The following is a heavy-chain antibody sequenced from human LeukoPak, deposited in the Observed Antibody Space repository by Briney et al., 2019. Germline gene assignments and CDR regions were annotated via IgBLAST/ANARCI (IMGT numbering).Heavy chain of an antibody. J-gene: IGHJ4*02. Sequence: PSETLSLTCTVSGGSISSSSYYWGWIRQPPGKGLEWIGSIYYSGSTYYSPSLKSRVSISIDTSKNQFSLNLISVTAADTAVYYCARRAAGAFDYWGQGTLVTVSS. CDR1: GGSISSSSYY. V-gene: IGHV4-39*01. CDR3: ARRAAGAFDY. D-gene: IGHD6-13*01. CDR2: IYYSGST.